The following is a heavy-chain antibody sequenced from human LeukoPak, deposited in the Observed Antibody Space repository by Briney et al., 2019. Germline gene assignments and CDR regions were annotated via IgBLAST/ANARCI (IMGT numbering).Heavy chain of an antibody. CDR1: GYTFTGYY. J-gene: IGHJ4*02. Sequence: ASVKVSCKASGYTFTGYYMHWVRQAPGQGLEWMGWINPNSGGTNYAQKFQGRVTMTRDTSISTAYMELSRLRSDDTAVYYCARQGYYYDSSGYQTLRIFDYWGQGTLVTVSS. V-gene: IGHV1-2*02. D-gene: IGHD3-22*01. CDR2: INPNSGGT. CDR3: ARQGYYYDSSGYQTLRIFDY.